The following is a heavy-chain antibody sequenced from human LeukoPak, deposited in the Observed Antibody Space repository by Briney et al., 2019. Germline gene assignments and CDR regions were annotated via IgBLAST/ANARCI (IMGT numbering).Heavy chain of an antibody. CDR3: ARDSSGYYSPFDY. CDR1: GFTFSSYS. J-gene: IGHJ4*02. Sequence: PGGSLRLSCAASGFTFSSYSMNWVRQAPGKGQKWFSSISSSSSYIYYADSVKGRFTISRDNDKNSMYLQMNSLRAEDTAVYYCARDSSGYYSPFDYWGQGTLVTVSS. V-gene: IGHV3-21*01. CDR2: ISSSSSYI. D-gene: IGHD3-22*01.